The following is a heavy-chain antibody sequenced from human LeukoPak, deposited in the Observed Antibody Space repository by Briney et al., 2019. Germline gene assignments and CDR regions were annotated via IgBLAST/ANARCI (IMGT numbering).Heavy chain of an antibody. CDR1: GFTFSTYV. D-gene: IGHD3-16*01. CDR2: ISGSGGTT. CDR3: AKEKLRYYDY. Sequence: GGSLRLSCEASGFTFSTYVMSWVRQAPGKGLECVSSISGSGGTTYYADSVKGRFTISRDNSKNTVYLQMSSLTVEDTAIYYCAKEKLRYYDYWGQGALVTVS. J-gene: IGHJ4*02. V-gene: IGHV3-23*01.